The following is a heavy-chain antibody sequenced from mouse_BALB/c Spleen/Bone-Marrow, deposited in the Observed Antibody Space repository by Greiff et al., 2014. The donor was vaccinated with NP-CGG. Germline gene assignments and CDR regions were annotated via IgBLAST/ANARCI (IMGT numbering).Heavy chain of an antibody. V-gene: IGHV1S41*01. D-gene: IGHD1-1*01. J-gene: IGHJ4*01. CDR1: GYTFTSYW. Sequence: DLVKPGASVKLSCKASGYTFTSYWINWIKQRPGQGFEWIGRIAPGSGSTYYDEMFKGKATLTVDTSSSTAYIQLSSLSSEDSAVYFCARSYYGRAMDYWGQGTSVTVSS. CDR3: ARSYYGRAMDY. CDR2: IAPGSGST.